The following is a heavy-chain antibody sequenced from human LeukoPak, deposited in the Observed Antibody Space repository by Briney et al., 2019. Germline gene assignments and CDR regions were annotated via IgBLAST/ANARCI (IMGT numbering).Heavy chain of an antibody. CDR2: ISAYNGNT. Sequence: GASVKVSCKASGYTFTSYGISWVRQAPGQGLEWMGWISAYNGNTNYAQKLQGRVTMTTDTSTSTAYMELRSLRSDDTAVYYCARVFGIAVAGTDFDYWGQGTLVTVSS. D-gene: IGHD6-19*01. J-gene: IGHJ4*02. CDR1: GYTFTSYG. CDR3: ARVFGIAVAGTDFDY. V-gene: IGHV1-18*01.